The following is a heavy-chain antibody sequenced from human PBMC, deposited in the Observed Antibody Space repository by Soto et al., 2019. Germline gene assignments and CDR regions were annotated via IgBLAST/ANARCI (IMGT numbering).Heavy chain of an antibody. J-gene: IGHJ4*02. Sequence: PSETLSLTCTVSGGSISSYYWSWIRQPPGKGLEWIGYIYYSGSTNYNPSLKSRVTISVDTSKNQFSLKLSSVTAADTAVYYCARNGLRLFDWFLDYWGQGTLVTVSS. D-gene: IGHD3-9*01. V-gene: IGHV4-59*01. CDR3: ARNGLRLFDWFLDY. CDR2: IYYSGST. CDR1: GGSISSYY.